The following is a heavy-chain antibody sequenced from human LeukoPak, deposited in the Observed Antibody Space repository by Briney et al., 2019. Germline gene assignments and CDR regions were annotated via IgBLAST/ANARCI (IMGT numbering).Heavy chain of an antibody. V-gene: IGHV1-2*02. D-gene: IGHD5-18*01. CDR1: GYTFTGYY. CDR2: INPNSGGT. CDR3: ARVSGYSYGYRGDFDY. Sequence: ASVKVSCKASGYTFTGYYFHWVRQAPGQGLEWMGWINPNSGGTNYAQKFQGRVTMTRDTSISTAYMELSRLRSDDTAVYYCARVSGYSYGYRGDFDYWGQGTLVTVSS. J-gene: IGHJ4*02.